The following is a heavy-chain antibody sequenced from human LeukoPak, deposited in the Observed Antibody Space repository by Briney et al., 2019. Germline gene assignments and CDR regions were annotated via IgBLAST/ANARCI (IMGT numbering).Heavy chain of an antibody. CDR2: TSKDGNNK. CDR1: GFTFSSYA. J-gene: IGHJ4*02. Sequence: PGGSLRLSCAASGFTFSSYAMHWVRQAPGTGLEWVAVTSKDGNNKYYADSVKGRFTISRDNSKDTLYLQMNSLRVEDTALYYCAKDAYYSSGTYADYWGQGTLVTVSS. V-gene: IGHV3-30*18. D-gene: IGHD3-10*01. CDR3: AKDAYYSSGTYADY.